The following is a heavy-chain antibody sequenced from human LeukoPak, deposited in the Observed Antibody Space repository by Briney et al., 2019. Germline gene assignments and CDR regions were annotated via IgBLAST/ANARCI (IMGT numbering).Heavy chain of an antibody. D-gene: IGHD1-26*01. CDR3: ARDSSYPKTIPATTTFDY. CDR1: GFTFSSYG. Sequence: PGGSLRLSCAASGFTFSSYGMHWVRQAPGKGLEWVAVIWYDGSNKYYADSVKGRFTISRDNSKNTLYLQMNSLRAEDTAVYYCARDSSYPKTIPATTTFDYWGQGTLVTVSS. J-gene: IGHJ4*02. CDR2: IWYDGSNK. V-gene: IGHV3-33*01.